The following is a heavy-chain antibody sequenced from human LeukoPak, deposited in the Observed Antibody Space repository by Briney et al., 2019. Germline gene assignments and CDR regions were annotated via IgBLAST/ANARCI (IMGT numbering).Heavy chain of an antibody. D-gene: IGHD3-10*01. V-gene: IGHV3-21*01. CDR2: ITSSSSYI. CDR1: GFTFSSYN. CDR3: ARLANYYGSGSYSDY. Sequence: GGSLRLSCAASGFTFSSYNMNWVRQAPGKGLEWVSSITSSSSYIYYADSVKGRFTISRDNAKNSLYLQMNSLGAEDTAVYYCARLANYYGSGSYSDYWGQGTLVTVSS. J-gene: IGHJ4*02.